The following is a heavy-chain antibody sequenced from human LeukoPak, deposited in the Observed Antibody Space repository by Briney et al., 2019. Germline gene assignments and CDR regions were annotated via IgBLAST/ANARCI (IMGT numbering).Heavy chain of an antibody. CDR3: ARKVATTPYYFDY. Sequence: PETLSLTCTVSGGSISSYYWSWIRQPPGKGLEWIGYIYYSGSTNYNPSLKSRVTISVDTSKNQFSLKLSSVTAADTAVYYCARKVATTPYYFDYWGQGTLVTVSS. J-gene: IGHJ4*02. V-gene: IGHV4-59*01. CDR2: IYYSGST. CDR1: GGSISSYY. D-gene: IGHD5-24*01.